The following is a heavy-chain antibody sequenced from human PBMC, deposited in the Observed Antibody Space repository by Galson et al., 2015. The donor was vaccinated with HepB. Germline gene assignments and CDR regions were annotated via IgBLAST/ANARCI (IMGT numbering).Heavy chain of an antibody. Sequence: SLRLSRPSSGFTLSRSTMNCVRPAPGKGLEWVSSISSSSSYIYYADSVKGRFTISRDNAKNSLYLQMNSLRAEDTAVYYCARDRYGDYYTDDAFDIWGQGTMVTVSS. J-gene: IGHJ3*02. CDR1: GFTLSRST. D-gene: IGHD4-17*01. CDR3: ARDRYGDYYTDDAFDI. CDR2: ISSSSSYI. V-gene: IGHV3-21*01.